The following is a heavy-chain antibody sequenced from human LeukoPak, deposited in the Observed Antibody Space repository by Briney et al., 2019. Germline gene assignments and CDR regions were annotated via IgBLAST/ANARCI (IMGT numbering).Heavy chain of an antibody. CDR3: ARVRGYGDYLYDY. V-gene: IGHV3-21*01. D-gene: IGHD4-17*01. CDR1: GFTFSTHS. Sequence: GGSLRLSCAASGFTFSTHSMNWVRQAPGKGLEWVSSISSSSSYIYYADSVKGGFNISRDNATNSLYLQINSLRAEDTAVYYCARVRGYGDYLYDYWGQGTLVTVSS. J-gene: IGHJ4*02. CDR2: ISSSSSYI.